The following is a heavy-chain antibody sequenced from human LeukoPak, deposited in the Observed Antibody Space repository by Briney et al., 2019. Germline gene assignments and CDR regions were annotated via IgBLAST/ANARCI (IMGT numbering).Heavy chain of an antibody. J-gene: IGHJ4*02. V-gene: IGHV4-39*01. CDR2: IYYSGST. D-gene: IGHD3-10*01. Sequence: KPSETLFLTCNVSGGAISSTAYYWGWIRQPPGKGLEWIGSIYYSGSTYYNPSLKSRVTISVDTSHNQFSLKLNSVTAADTALYYCARHPPYGSRNWGAYYFDSWGQGTLVTVSS. CDR3: ARHPPYGSRNWGAYYFDS. CDR1: GGAISSTAYY.